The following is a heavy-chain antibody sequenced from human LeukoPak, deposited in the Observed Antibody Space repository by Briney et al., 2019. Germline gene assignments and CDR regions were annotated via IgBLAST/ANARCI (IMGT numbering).Heavy chain of an antibody. CDR3: ARERYYYDSSAYHFDY. J-gene: IGHJ4*02. CDR2: IYYSGST. D-gene: IGHD3-22*01. CDR1: GGSFSSSTDY. V-gene: IGHV4-39*02. Sequence: SETLSLTCTVSGGSFSSSTDYWGWIRQPPGKGLGWISNIYYSGSTYYTPSLKGRVTISVDTSKNQFSMKLSSVTAAGTDVYYCARERYYYDSSAYHFDYWGQGTLVTVSS.